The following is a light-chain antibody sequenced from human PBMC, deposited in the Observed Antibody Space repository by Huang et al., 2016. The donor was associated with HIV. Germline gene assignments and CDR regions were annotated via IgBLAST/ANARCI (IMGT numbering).Light chain of an antibody. CDR2: AAS. J-gene: IGKJ1*01. V-gene: IGKV1-27*01. CDR3: QKYDSAPRT. CDR1: RDICTF. Sequence: MTQSPPSLSASIGDRVTLTCRASRDICTFLVWYQRKPGKPPRLRIYAASILHSGVPSRFSGGGSGTNFTLTVSSLQPEDVANYYCQKYDSAPRTFGQGTKLEL.